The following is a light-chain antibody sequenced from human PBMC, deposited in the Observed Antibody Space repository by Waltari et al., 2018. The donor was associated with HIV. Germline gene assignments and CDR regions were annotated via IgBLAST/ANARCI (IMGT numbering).Light chain of an antibody. CDR3: QQYGSSPPLA. V-gene: IGKV3-20*01. J-gene: IGKJ3*01. Sequence: DIVLTQSPGTLSLSPGERATRSCRASQSGSSSYLAWYQQKPGQSPRLLIYGASSRATGIPGRFSGNGSGTDFTLTISRLEPEDFAVYYCQQYGSSPPLAFGPGTKVDIK. CDR2: GAS. CDR1: QSGSSSY.